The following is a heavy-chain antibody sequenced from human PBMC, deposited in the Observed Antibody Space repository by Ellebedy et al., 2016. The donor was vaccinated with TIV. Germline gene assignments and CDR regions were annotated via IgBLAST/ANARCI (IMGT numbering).Heavy chain of an antibody. V-gene: IGHV3-74*01. D-gene: IGHD4-17*01. CDR1: GFSFSSYW. Sequence: GESLKISCAASGFSFSSYWMHLVRQAPGKGLVWVSRINRDGSSTNYADFVKGRFTCSRDNAKNTVYLQMNSLRDEDTAVYYCASRPNGDYHFLDYWGQGTLVTVSS. CDR2: INRDGSST. CDR3: ASRPNGDYHFLDY. J-gene: IGHJ4*02.